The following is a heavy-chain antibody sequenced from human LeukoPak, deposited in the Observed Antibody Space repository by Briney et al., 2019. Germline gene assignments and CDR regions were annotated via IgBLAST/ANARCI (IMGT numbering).Heavy chain of an antibody. CDR3: ARDKGRYCSGGSCYPDY. J-gene: IGHJ4*02. V-gene: IGHV4-4*07. D-gene: IGHD2-15*01. CDR1: GGSISSYL. Sequence: SETLSLSCSVSGGSISSYLWSWIRQPAGKGLEWIGRNSNSGSTKYTPYFKSRVTMSVDTSKNQFSLKLNSVTAADTAVYYCARDKGRYCSGGSCYPDYWGQGTLVTVSS. CDR2: NSNSGST.